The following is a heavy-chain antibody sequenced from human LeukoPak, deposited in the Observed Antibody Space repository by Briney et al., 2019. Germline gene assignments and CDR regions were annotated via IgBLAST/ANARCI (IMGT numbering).Heavy chain of an antibody. J-gene: IGHJ4*02. CDR3: ARHYFDSGSYPLDY. Sequence: SETLSLTCTVSGGSISNYYWSWIRQPPGKGLGWIGYIYYSGKTKYNPSLESRVTISVDTSKNNFSLNLSPVTAADTAVYYCARHYFDSGSYPLDYWGQGTLVTVSS. D-gene: IGHD3-10*01. CDR2: IYYSGKT. CDR1: GGSISNYY. V-gene: IGHV4-59*01.